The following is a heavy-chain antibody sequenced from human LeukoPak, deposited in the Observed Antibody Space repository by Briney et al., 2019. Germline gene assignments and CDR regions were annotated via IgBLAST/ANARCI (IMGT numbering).Heavy chain of an antibody. CDR2: LSGSGDST. CDR1: GFTVSTNF. D-gene: IGHD3-22*01. CDR3: AKSNGYFEY. Sequence: PGGSLRLSCAASGFTVSTNFMSWVRQAPGKGLEWVSALSGSGDSTYYADSVKGRVTISRDNSKNTLYLQMNSLRVEDTAVYYCAKSNGYFEYWGQGTLVPVSS. V-gene: IGHV3-23*01. J-gene: IGHJ4*02.